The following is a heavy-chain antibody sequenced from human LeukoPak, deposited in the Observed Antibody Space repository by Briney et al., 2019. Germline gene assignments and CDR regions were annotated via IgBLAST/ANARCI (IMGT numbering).Heavy chain of an antibody. Sequence: GEALKISFKGSGYSFTSYCIGWVRQMPGKGLGGRGIIYPGDSDHRYSPSFQGQVPIPADKSISTAYLPWSRLKASDPAMYYCARGGVRGYYLLHYFHYWGQGPLVTVSS. CDR1: GYSFTSYC. J-gene: IGHJ4*02. V-gene: IGHV5-51*01. CDR2: IYPGDSDH. CDR3: ARGGVRGYYLLHYFHY. D-gene: IGHD3-22*01.